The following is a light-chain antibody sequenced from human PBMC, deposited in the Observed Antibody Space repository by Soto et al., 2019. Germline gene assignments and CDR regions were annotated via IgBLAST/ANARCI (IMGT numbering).Light chain of an antibody. J-gene: IGLJ1*01. Sequence: QYARTQPPSASGSPGQSVTVSCNGTSSDVGGFDYVSWYQQHPGKVPKLLIYQVNRRPSGVPDRFSGSKSGNTASLTVSGLQAEDEADYYCSSYGGSNTFVFGTGTKVTVL. CDR2: QVN. V-gene: IGLV2-8*01. CDR1: SSDVGGFDY. CDR3: SSYGGSNTFV.